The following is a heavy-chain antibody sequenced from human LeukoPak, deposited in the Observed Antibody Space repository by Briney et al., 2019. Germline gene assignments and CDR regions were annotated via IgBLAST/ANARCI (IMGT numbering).Heavy chain of an antibody. J-gene: IGHJ4*02. V-gene: IGHV1-46*01. D-gene: IGHD4-11*01. Sequence: ASVKVSCKASGYTSTNYYIHWVRQAPGQGLEWMGIIIPSASSTRYAQKLQDRVTMTRDTSTSTVYMELSSLRSDDTAMYYCAREAIVTTRRTFDLDYWGPGTLVTVS. CDR2: IIPSASST. CDR1: GYTSTNYY. CDR3: AREAIVTTRRTFDLDY.